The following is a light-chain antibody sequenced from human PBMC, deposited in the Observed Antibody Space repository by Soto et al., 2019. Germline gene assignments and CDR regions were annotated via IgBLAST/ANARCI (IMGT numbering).Light chain of an antibody. CDR2: SNN. CDR1: SSNNGSNT. CDR3: AAWDDSLNGHVV. V-gene: IGLV1-44*01. J-gene: IGLJ2*01. Sequence: QSVLTQPPSASGTPGQRVTISCSGSSSNNGSNTVNWYQQLPGTAPKLLIYSNNQRPSGVPDRFSGSKSGTSASLAFSGLQSEDEADYYCAAWDDSLNGHVVFGGGTKLTVL.